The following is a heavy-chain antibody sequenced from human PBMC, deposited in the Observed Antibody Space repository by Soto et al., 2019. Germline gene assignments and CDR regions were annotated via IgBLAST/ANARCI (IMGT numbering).Heavy chain of an antibody. CDR1: GLSVRNNY. J-gene: IGHJ6*02. V-gene: IGHV3-53*01. CDR3: VRPLPSGRNYGMDV. D-gene: IGHD3-10*01. Sequence: LRLSCTASGLSVRNNYMSWVRQAPGMGLEWVSVIYNDGTTYYADSVKGRFTISRDTSKNTLSLQMDSLRAEDTAVYYCVRPLPSGRNYGMDVWGQGTTVTVSS. CDR2: IYNDGTT.